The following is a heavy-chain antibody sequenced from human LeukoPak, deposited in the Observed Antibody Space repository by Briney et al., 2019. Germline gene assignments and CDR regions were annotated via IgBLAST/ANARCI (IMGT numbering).Heavy chain of an antibody. CDR1: GFIPSKYL. Sequence: PRGALRLSCAASGFIPSKYLMSWVRPAPGEGVEWGSSISSSSSYIYYADSVKGRFTISRDNAKNSLYLQMNSLRAEDTAVYYCARETYCGGDCYVQYYFDYWGQGTLVTVSS. CDR2: ISSSSSYI. V-gene: IGHV3-21*01. D-gene: IGHD2-21*02. J-gene: IGHJ4*02. CDR3: ARETYCGGDCYVQYYFDY.